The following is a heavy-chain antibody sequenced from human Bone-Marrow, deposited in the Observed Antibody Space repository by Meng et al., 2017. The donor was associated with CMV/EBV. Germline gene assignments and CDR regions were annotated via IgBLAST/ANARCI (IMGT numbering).Heavy chain of an antibody. V-gene: IGHV4-61*01. CDR3: ARAYCSSTSCSDY. D-gene: IGHD2-2*01. CDR1: GGSVSSGSYY. CDR2: IYYSGST. Sequence: SETLSLTCTVSGGSVSSGSYYWSWIRQPPGKGLEWIGYIYYSGSTNYNPSLKSRVTISADTSKNQFSLKLSSVTAADTAVYYCARAYCSSTSCSDYWGQGTLVTVSS. J-gene: IGHJ4*02.